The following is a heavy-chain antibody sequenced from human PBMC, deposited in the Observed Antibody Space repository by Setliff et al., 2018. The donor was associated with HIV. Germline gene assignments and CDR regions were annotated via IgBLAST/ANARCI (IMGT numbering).Heavy chain of an antibody. J-gene: IGHJ4*02. D-gene: IGHD6-13*01. CDR3: ARDGAGSSWDAFFDY. V-gene: IGHV1-3*01. Sequence: ASVKVSCKASGYTFSSYVMNWVRQAPGHKLEWMGWINAGNGYTKYSQKFQGRVSITRDTSASTAYMELSSLRSEETAVYYCARDGAGSSWDAFFDYWGQGTLVTVSS. CDR1: GYTFSSYV. CDR2: INAGNGYT.